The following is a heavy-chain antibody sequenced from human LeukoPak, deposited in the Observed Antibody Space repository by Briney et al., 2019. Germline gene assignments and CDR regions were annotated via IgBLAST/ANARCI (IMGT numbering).Heavy chain of an antibody. V-gene: IGHV3-7*01. CDR1: GFIFKKYW. CDR2: IKQDGSEK. CDR3: AREVIVVVINYFDY. J-gene: IGHJ4*02. Sequence: GESLRLSCAASGFIFKKYWMNWVRQAPGKGLEWVANIKQDGSEKYYVDSVKGRFTISRDNAKNSLYLQMNSLRAEDTAVYYCAREVIVVVINYFDYWGQGTLVTVSS. D-gene: IGHD3-22*01.